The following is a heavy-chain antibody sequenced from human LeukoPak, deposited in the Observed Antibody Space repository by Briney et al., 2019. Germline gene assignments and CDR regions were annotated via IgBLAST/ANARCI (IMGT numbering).Heavy chain of an antibody. CDR3: VRDRELNY. V-gene: IGHV4-59*01. J-gene: IGHJ4*02. D-gene: IGHD3-10*01. Sequence: AETLSLTCTVSGGSISIYYWSWIRQPPGKGLEWIGYIYNSGNTNYNPSFKSRVTISEDTPKNQFSLKLSSVTAADTAVYYCVRDRELNYWGQGTLVTVSS. CDR2: IYNSGNT. CDR1: GGSISIYY.